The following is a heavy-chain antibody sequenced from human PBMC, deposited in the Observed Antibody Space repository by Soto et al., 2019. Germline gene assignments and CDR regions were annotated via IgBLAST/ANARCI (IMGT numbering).Heavy chain of an antibody. CDR2: INPGNGNT. V-gene: IGHV1-3*01. CDR1: GYIFANYA. D-gene: IGHD3-10*01. Sequence: ASVKVSCKASGYIFANYAMQWVRQAPGQGLEWMGYINPGNGNTKYSQKFQGRLTISRDTSANTVYMDLSSLTSKDTAIYYCARVVKNFSGSGDNWFDPWGQGTQVT. J-gene: IGHJ5*02. CDR3: ARVVKNFSGSGDNWFDP.